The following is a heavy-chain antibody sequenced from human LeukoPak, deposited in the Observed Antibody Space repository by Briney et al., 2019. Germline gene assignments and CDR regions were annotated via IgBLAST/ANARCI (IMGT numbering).Heavy chain of an antibody. J-gene: IGHJ5*02. CDR3: AKGGPEASAGLSWFDP. V-gene: IGHV4-59*01. CDR2: SYYSENA. Sequence: ASETLSLTCTVSGGSINNYYWYWMRQPPGKGLELIAYSYYSENANYNPSLESRVTISVDTSMNQFSLKLTSVTAADTAVYYCAKGGPEASAGLSWFDPWGQGTLVTVSS. D-gene: IGHD1-14*01. CDR1: GGSINNYY.